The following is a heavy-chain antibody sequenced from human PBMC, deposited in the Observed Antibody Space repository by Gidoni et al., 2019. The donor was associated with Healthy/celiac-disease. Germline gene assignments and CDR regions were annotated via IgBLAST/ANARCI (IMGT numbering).Heavy chain of an antibody. J-gene: IGHJ1*01. CDR3: AKDLSYYDSSGYQGYFQH. V-gene: IGHV3-30*18. D-gene: IGHD3-22*01. CDR1: RLPFTSYG. CDR2: ISYDGSNK. Sequence: VQLVESGGGVVQPGRSLRLSCAAPRLPFTSYGLHWVRQAPGKGLEWVAVISYDGSNKYYADSVKGRFTISRDNSKNTLYLQMNSLRAEDTAVYYCAKDLSYYDSSGYQGYFQHWGQGTLVTVSS.